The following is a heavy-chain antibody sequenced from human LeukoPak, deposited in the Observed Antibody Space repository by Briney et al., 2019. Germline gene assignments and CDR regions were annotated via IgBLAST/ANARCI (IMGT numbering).Heavy chain of an antibody. CDR1: GGSISSSSYY. CDR2: IYYSGST. D-gene: IGHD5-12*01. Sequence: SETLSLTCTVSGGSISSSSYYWGWIRQPPGKGLEWIGSIYYSGSTYYNPSLKSRVTISVDTSKNQFSLKLSSVTAADTAVYYCARASWRLRYRQGEEFDYWGQGTLVTVSS. CDR3: ARASWRLRYRQGEEFDY. V-gene: IGHV4-39*07. J-gene: IGHJ4*02.